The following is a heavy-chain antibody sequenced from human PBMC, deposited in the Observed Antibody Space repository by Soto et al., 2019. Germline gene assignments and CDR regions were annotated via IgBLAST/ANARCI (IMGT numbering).Heavy chain of an antibody. Sequence: QVQLQQWGAGLLKPSETLSLTCAVYGRSFSGYYWSWIRQPPGKGLEWIGEINHSGSTNYNPSLTSRTTISVHTPTSLDTPKNQFSLKLSSVTAADTAVYYCARYYGGKLLAYWGQGTLVTVSS. D-gene: IGHD4-17*01. J-gene: IGHJ4*02. CDR2: INHSGST. V-gene: IGHV4-34*01. CDR1: GRSFSGYY. CDR3: ARYYGGKLLAY.